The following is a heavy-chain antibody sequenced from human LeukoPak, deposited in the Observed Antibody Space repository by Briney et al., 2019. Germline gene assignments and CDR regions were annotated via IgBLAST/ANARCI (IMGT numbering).Heavy chain of an antibody. Sequence: SVKVSCKASGGTFSSYAISWVRQAPGQGLEWMGRIIPIFGTPNYAQKFQGGVTITTDESTSTAYMELSSLRSEDTAVYYCASIQLWLSENWFDPWGQGTLVTVSS. CDR3: ASIQLWLSENWFDP. J-gene: IGHJ5*02. D-gene: IGHD5-18*01. CDR2: IIPIFGTP. CDR1: GGTFSSYA. V-gene: IGHV1-69*05.